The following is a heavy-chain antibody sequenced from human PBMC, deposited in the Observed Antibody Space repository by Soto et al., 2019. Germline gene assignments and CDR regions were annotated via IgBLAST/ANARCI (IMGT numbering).Heavy chain of an antibody. V-gene: IGHV5-51*01. CDR1: GYSFTSYW. J-gene: IGHJ3*02. CDR3: ARPRYYYGSGSYVWPDDAIDI. D-gene: IGHD3-10*01. Sequence: GESLKISWKGSGYSFTSYWIGWVRQMPGKGLEWMGIIYPGDSDTRYSPSFQGQVTISADKSISTAYLQWSSLKASDTAMYYCARPRYYYGSGSYVWPDDAIDIWGQGTMVTVS. CDR2: IYPGDSDT.